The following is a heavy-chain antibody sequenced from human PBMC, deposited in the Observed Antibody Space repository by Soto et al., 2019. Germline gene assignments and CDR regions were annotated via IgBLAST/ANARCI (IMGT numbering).Heavy chain of an antibody. CDR3: ARDMSGPVGAHHLYHWLHP. CDR1: GYTFTSYG. V-gene: IGHV1-18*01. J-gene: IGHJ5*02. CDR2: ISAYNGNT. D-gene: IGHD1-26*01. Sequence: ASVKVSCKASGYTFTSYGISWVRQAPGQGLEWMGWISAYNGNTNYAQKLQGRVTMTTDTSTSTAYMELRSLRSDDTAVYYCARDMSGPVGAHHLYHWLHPWGQRPLVTVSS.